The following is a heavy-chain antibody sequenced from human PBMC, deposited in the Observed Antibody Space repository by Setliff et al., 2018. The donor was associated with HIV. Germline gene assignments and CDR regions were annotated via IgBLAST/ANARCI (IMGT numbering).Heavy chain of an antibody. CDR3: ARDGAGSSWDAFFDY. Sequence: ASVKVSCKASGYTFTDYGVFWVRQAPGQGLEWMGWISAYNGNTKYSQKFQGRVSITRDTSASTAYMELSSLRSEDTAVYYCARDGAGSSWDAFFDYWGQGTLVTVSS. CDR1: GYTFTDYG. CDR2: ISAYNGNT. J-gene: IGHJ4*02. V-gene: IGHV1-18*01. D-gene: IGHD6-13*01.